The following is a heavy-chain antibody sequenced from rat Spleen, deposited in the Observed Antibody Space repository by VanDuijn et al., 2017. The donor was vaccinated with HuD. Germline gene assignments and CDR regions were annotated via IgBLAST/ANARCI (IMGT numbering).Heavy chain of an antibody. Sequence: EVQLQESGPGLVKPSQSLSLTCSVTGYSITSNYWGWIRKFPGNKMEWMGYINYSGSTSYNPSLKSRISITRDTSKNQFFLQLNSVTPEDTATYYCAREIRGTLFDYWGQGVMVTVSS. CDR3: AREIRGTLFDY. CDR2: INYSGST. V-gene: IGHV3-1*01. CDR1: GYSITSNY. J-gene: IGHJ2*01. D-gene: IGHD4-3*01.